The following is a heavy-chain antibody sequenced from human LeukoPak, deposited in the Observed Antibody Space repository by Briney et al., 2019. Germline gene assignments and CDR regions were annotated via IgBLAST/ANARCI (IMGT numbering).Heavy chain of an antibody. CDR1: GFTFSGSA. CDR2: IRSKANSYAT. J-gene: IGHJ6*03. V-gene: IGHV3-73*01. D-gene: IGHD4-23*01. Sequence: GGSLRLSCAASGFTFSGSAMHWVRQASGKGLEWVGRIRSKANSYATAYAASVKGRFTISRDDSKNTAYLQMNSLKTEDTAVYYCTRHQSDYGGHENYYYYYYMDVWGKGTTVTVSS. CDR3: TRHQSDYGGHENYYYYYYMDV.